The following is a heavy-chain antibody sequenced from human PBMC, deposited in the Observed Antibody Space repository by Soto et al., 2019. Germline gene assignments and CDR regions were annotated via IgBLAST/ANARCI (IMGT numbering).Heavy chain of an antibody. V-gene: IGHV1-69*12. CDR1: GGTFSSYA. J-gene: IGHJ6*02. D-gene: IGHD3-10*01. CDR3: AGVRGGVRGVIITYYYGMDV. Sequence: QVQLVQSGAEVKKPGSSVKVSCKASGGTFSSYAISWVRQAPGQGLEWMGGIIPIFGTANYAQKFQGRVTITADEYTSTAYMERSSLRSEDTAVYYCAGVRGGVRGVIITYYYGMDVWGQGTTVTVSS. CDR2: IIPIFGTA.